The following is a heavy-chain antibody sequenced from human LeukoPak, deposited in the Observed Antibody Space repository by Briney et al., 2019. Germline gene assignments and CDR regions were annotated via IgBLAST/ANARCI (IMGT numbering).Heavy chain of an antibody. D-gene: IGHD3-22*01. Sequence: GGSLRLSCAASGFTFSSYVMHWVRQAPGKGLEWVAAISYDGSNKYYADSVKGRFTISRDNSKNTLYLQMNSLRAEDTAVYYCAVAYSRSGYYPVDNWGQGTLVTVSS. J-gene: IGHJ4*02. CDR2: ISYDGSNK. CDR3: AVAYSRSGYYPVDN. CDR1: GFTFSSYV. V-gene: IGHV3-30*03.